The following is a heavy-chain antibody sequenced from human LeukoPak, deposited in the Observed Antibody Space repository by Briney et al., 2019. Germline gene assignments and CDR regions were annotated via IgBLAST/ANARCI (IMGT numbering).Heavy chain of an antibody. Sequence: ASVKVPCKASGGSFSNYAISWVRQAPGQGLEWMGGIIPIFGTANYAQKFQGRVTITTDESTSTAYMELSSLRSEDTAVYYRARGSFAGYCSSTSCYIFDFWGQGTLVTVSS. CDR1: GGSFSNYA. CDR3: ARGSFAGYCSSTSCYIFDF. CDR2: IIPIFGTA. D-gene: IGHD2-2*02. J-gene: IGHJ4*02. V-gene: IGHV1-69*05.